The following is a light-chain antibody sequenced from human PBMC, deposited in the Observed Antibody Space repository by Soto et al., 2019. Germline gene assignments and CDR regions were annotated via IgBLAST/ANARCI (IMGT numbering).Light chain of an antibody. Sequence: QSALTQPASVSGSPRQSITISCTGTSSDVGSYNFVSWYQQHPGKAPKLMIYEVSKRPSGVSDRFSGSKSGNTASLTISGLQAEDEADYYCCSYAGSTTGVFGGGTKVTVL. CDR3: CSYAGSTTGV. V-gene: IGLV2-23*02. CDR1: SSDVGSYNF. CDR2: EVS. J-gene: IGLJ3*02.